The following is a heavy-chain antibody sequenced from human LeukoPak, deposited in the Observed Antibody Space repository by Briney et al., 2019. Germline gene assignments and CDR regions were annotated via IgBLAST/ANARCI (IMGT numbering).Heavy chain of an antibody. CDR1: GGSISSYY. Sequence: SETLSLTCTVSGGSISSYYWSWIRQPPGKGLEWIGYIYYSGSTNYNPSLKSRVTISVDTSKNQFSLKPSSVTAADAAVYYCARGRTTHYYYGMDVWGQGTTVTVSS. D-gene: IGHD1-7*01. CDR2: IYYSGST. CDR3: ARGRTTHYYYGMDV. V-gene: IGHV4-59*01. J-gene: IGHJ6*02.